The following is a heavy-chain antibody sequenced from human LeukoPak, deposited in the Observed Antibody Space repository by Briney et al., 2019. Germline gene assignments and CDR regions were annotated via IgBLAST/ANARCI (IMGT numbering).Heavy chain of an antibody. D-gene: IGHD3-22*01. Sequence: GGSLRLSCAASGFTFSDYYMSWIRQAPGKGLEWVSYISSSGSTIYYADSVKGRFTISRDNAKNSLYLQMNSLRAEDTALYYCAKDGGYYYDSSGPHYYFDYWGQGTLVTVSS. CDR2: ISSSGSTI. J-gene: IGHJ4*02. V-gene: IGHV3-11*01. CDR3: AKDGGYYYDSSGPHYYFDY. CDR1: GFTFSDYY.